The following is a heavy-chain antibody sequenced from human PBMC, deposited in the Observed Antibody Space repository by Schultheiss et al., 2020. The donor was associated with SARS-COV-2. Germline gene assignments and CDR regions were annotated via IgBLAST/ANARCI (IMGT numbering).Heavy chain of an antibody. CDR1: GFNFSSYS. V-gene: IGHV3-30*03. J-gene: IGHJ4*02. CDR3: ARGDSLGELSSPPDY. CDR2: ISYDGSNK. Sequence: SCAASGFNFSSYSMDWVRQAPGKGLEWVAVISYDGSNKYYADSVKGRFTISRDNSKNTLYLQMNSLRDEDTAVYYCARGDSLGELSSPPDYWGQGTLVTVSS. D-gene: IGHD3-16*02.